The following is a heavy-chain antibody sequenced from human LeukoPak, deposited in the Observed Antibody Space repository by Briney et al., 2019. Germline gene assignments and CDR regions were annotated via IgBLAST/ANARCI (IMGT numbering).Heavy chain of an antibody. V-gene: IGHV3-23*01. D-gene: IGHD3-3*01. Sequence: GGSLRLSCEASGFTFSSYAMSWVRQAPGKGLEWVSTISGSGGNTYFADSVKGRFTISRDNSKNTLYLQMDSLRADDTAVYYCAKGKTGRFLEWLLFDHWGQGTLVTVSS. CDR2: ISGSGGNT. CDR1: GFTFSSYA. CDR3: AKGKTGRFLEWLLFDH. J-gene: IGHJ4*02.